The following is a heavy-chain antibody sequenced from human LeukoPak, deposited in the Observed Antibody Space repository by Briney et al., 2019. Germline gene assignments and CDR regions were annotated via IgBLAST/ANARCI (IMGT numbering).Heavy chain of an antibody. V-gene: IGHV4-38-2*01. J-gene: IGHJ4*02. CDR2: IYHGGSS. D-gene: IGHD2-2*01. CDR3: ARAYCTTTSCYGRYFDY. CDR1: GYSISSGYY. Sequence: SETLSLTCGVSGYSISSGYYWGWIRQPPGEGLEWIGSIYHGGSSYYNPSLKSRVTTSVDTSKNQFSLKLSSVTAADTAVYYCARAYCTTTSCYGRYFDYWGQGTLVTVSS.